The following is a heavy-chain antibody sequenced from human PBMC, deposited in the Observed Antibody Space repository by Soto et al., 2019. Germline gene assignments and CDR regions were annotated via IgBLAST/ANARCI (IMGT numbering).Heavy chain of an antibody. V-gene: IGHV1-46*01. CDR1: GYTFTSYY. Sequence: QVQLVQSGAEVKKPGASVKVSCKASGYTFTSYYMHWVRQAPGQGLEWMGIINPSGGSTSYAQKCQGRVTMTRDASTSTVYMELSSLRSEDTAVYYCARGYCGGDCSPLDAFDIWGQGTMVTVSS. CDR2: INPSGGST. J-gene: IGHJ3*02. D-gene: IGHD2-21*02. CDR3: ARGYCGGDCSPLDAFDI.